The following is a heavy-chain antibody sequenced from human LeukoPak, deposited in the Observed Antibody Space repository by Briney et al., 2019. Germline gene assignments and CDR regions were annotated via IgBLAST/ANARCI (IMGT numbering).Heavy chain of an antibody. CDR3: AKDPRLWWFDP. V-gene: IGHV3-23*01. Sequence: GGSLRLSCAASGFTFSSYWMSWVRQAPGKGPEWVSAISGSGASTYYADSVKGRFTISRDNSKNTLYLQMNSLRVEDTAVYYCAKDPRLWWFDPWGQGTLVTVSS. J-gene: IGHJ5*02. D-gene: IGHD2-21*01. CDR2: ISGSGAST. CDR1: GFTFSSYW.